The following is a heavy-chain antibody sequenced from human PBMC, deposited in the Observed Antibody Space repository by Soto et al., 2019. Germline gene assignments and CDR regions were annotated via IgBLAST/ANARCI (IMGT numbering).Heavy chain of an antibody. CDR1: GFTFSSYA. J-gene: IGHJ6*02. V-gene: IGHV3-30-3*01. CDR2: ISYDGSNK. D-gene: IGHD2-15*01. Sequence: GGSLRLSCAASGFTFSSYAMHWVRQAPGKGLEWVAVISYDGSNKYYADSVKGRFTISRDNSKNTLYLQMNSLRAEDTAVYYCARDLEVGYYGMDVWGQGTTVTVSS. CDR3: ARDLEVGYYGMDV.